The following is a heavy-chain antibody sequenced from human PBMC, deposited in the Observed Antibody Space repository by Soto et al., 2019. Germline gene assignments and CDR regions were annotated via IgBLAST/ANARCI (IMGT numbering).Heavy chain of an antibody. V-gene: IGHV4-34*01. CDR3: ARGGQGSSWDREYFQH. Sequence: QVQLQQWGAGLLKPSETLSLTCAVYGGSFSGYYWSWIRQPPGKGLEWIGEINHSGSTNYNPSLKSRVTISVDTSKNQFSLKLISVTAADTAVYYCARGGQGSSWDREYFQHWGQGTLVTVSS. CDR1: GGSFSGYY. J-gene: IGHJ1*01. D-gene: IGHD6-13*01. CDR2: INHSGST.